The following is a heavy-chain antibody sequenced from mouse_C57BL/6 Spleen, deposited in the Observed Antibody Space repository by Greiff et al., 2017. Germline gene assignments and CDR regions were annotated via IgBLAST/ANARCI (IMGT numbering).Heavy chain of an antibody. J-gene: IGHJ3*01. Sequence: EVMLVESGGGLVQPGGSMKLSCAASGFTFSDAWMDWVRQSPEKGLEWVAEIRNKANNHATYYAESVKGRFTISRDDSKSSVYLQMNSLRAEDTGIYYCTRNDGYYPFAYWGQGTLVTVSA. CDR3: TRNDGYYPFAY. CDR1: GFTFSDAW. D-gene: IGHD2-3*01. V-gene: IGHV6-6*01. CDR2: IRNKANNHAT.